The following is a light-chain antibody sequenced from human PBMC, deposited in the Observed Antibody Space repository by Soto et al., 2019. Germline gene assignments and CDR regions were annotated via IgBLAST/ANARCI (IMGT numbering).Light chain of an antibody. V-gene: IGKV3-11*01. CDR3: QERRGT. CDR1: QSVSIY. CDR2: DAS. Sequence: DIMLTQSPATLSLSPGERATLSCRASQSVSIYLAWFQQKPGQAPRLLIYDASNMATGIPARFSGSGSGTDFTLAISSLEPEDFAVYYCQERRGTFGQGTKVEIK. J-gene: IGKJ1*01.